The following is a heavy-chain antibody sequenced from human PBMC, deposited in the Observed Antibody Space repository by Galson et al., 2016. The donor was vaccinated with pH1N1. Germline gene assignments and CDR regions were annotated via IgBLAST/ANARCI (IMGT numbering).Heavy chain of an antibody. J-gene: IGHJ4*02. CDR3: ARGFYYGSGSFWPWDY. V-gene: IGHV7-4-1*04. D-gene: IGHD3-10*01. CDR1: GYTFNTYA. CDR2: INTDTGNP. Sequence: SVKVSCKASGYTFNTYALNWVRQAPGQGLEWMGWINTDTGNPTYAPGFTGRFVFSLDTSVSMAYLQITSLKAEDTAVYYCARGFYYGSGSFWPWDYWGQGTLVTVSS.